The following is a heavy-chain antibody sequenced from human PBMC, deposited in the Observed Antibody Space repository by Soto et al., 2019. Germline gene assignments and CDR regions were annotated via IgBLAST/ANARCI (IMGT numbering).Heavy chain of an antibody. J-gene: IGHJ4*02. CDR2: ISAYNGST. V-gene: IGHV1-18*01. CDR3: ARGRNARNVLLWFGEPYDY. D-gene: IGHD3-10*01. Sequence: QVQLVQSGAEVKKPGASVKVSCKASGYTFTSYGISWVRQAPGQGLEWMGWISAYNGSTNYAQKLQGRVTMTTDTSTSTAYMELRSLRSDDTAVYYCARGRNARNVLLWFGEPYDYWGQGTLVTVSS. CDR1: GYTFTSYG.